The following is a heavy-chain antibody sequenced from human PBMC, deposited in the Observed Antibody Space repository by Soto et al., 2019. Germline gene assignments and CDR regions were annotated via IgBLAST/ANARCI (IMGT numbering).Heavy chain of an antibody. V-gene: IGHV1-3*01. CDR1: GYTFTSYG. D-gene: IGHD6-19*01. J-gene: IGHJ6*03. Sequence: QVHLVQSGAEVKKPGASVTVSCKTSGYTFTSYGINWVRQAPGQRLEWMGWINADNGNTKYSQKLKGRVTITRDTSASTANMELSSLRSEDTAIYYCARDVFASAWPYYMDVWGKGTTVTVSS. CDR3: ARDVFASAWPYYMDV. CDR2: INADNGNT.